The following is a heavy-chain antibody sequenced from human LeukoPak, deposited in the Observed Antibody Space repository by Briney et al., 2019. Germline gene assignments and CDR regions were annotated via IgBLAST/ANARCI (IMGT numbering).Heavy chain of an antibody. J-gene: IGHJ4*02. D-gene: IGHD2-8*01. V-gene: IGHV3-23*01. CDR3: AKDQGGNIVLMVYAISSGFDY. CDR1: GFTFSSYA. Sequence: GGSLRLSCAASGFTFSSYAMSWVRQAPGKGLEWVSAISGSGGSTCYADSVKGRFTISRDNSKNTLYLQMNSLRAEDTAVYYCAKDQGGNIVLMVYAISSGFDYWGQGTLVTVSS. CDR2: ISGSGGST.